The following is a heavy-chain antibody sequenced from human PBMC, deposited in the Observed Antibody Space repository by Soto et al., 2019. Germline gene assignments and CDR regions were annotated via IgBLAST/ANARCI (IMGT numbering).Heavy chain of an antibody. J-gene: IGHJ5*02. Sequence: ASVKVSCKASGYTFTSYGISWVRQAPGQGLEWMGWISAYNGNTNYAQKLQGRVTMTTDTSTSTAYMELRSLRSDDTAVYYCASAVAVAGSGWFDPWGQGTLVTVYS. CDR1: GYTFTSYG. CDR3: ASAVAVAGSGWFDP. V-gene: IGHV1-18*04. CDR2: ISAYNGNT. D-gene: IGHD6-19*01.